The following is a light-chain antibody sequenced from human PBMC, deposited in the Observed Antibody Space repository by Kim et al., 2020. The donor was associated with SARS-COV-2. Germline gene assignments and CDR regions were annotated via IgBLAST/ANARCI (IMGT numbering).Light chain of an antibody. CDR3: QQTYRLSS. J-gene: IGKJ3*01. V-gene: IGKV1-39*01. Sequence: SASVGDRVTITCRASDTVVTYLNWYQQKPGKAPKRLIYGASKLQTGVPSRFSGSGYGTHFTLTISSLQPDDFATYYCQQTYRLSSFGAGTKVDIK. CDR2: GAS. CDR1: DTVVTY.